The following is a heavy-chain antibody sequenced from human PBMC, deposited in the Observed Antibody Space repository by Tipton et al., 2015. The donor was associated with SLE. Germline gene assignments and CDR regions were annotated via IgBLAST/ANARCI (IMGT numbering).Heavy chain of an antibody. CDR3: ASSGVVAGFFDY. CDR1: GYTFTSYW. CDR2: IYPGDSDT. Sequence: QLVQSGAEVKKPGATVKVSCKASGYTFTSYWIGWVRQMPGKGLEWMGIIYPGDSDTRYSPSFQGQVTISADKSISTAYLQWSSLKASDTAMYYCASSGVVAGFFDYWGQGTLVTVSS. V-gene: IGHV5-51*01. D-gene: IGHD6-19*01. J-gene: IGHJ4*02.